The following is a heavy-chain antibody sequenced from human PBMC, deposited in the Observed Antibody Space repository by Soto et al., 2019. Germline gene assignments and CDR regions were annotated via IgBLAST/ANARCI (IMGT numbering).Heavy chain of an antibody. J-gene: IGHJ3*02. CDR1: GFTFSSYS. CDR3: ARDAFDI. CDR2: ITKNGNNK. Sequence: GGSLRLSCAASGFTFSSYSLNWVRQAPGKGLEWVSYITKNGNNKYYVETVKGRITISRDNAKISLYLLMNSLRAEDTAVYYCARDAFDIWGLGTMVTVSS. V-gene: IGHV3-48*01.